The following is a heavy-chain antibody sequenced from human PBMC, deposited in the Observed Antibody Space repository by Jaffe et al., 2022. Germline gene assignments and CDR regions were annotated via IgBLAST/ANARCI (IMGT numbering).Heavy chain of an antibody. CDR2: IYHSGST. CDR3: ARLSRPAAFDY. J-gene: IGHJ4*02. Sequence: QVQLQESGPGLVKPSETLSLTCGVSGYSINSDYFWGWIRQPPGKGLEWLGNIYHSGSTYYNPSLKSRVTISVDTSKNQFSLKLTSVTAADTAVYYCARLSRPAAFDYWGQGTPVTVSS. CDR1: GYSINSDYF. D-gene: IGHD2-15*01. V-gene: IGHV4-38-2*01.